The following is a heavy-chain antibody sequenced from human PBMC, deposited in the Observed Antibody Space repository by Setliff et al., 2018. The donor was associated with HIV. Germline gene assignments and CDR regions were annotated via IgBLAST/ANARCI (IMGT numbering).Heavy chain of an antibody. CDR2: IYSGDTT. D-gene: IGHD3-10*02. CDR1: GFTVSTNY. CDR3: ARVFGPFDY. Sequence: GGSLRLSCAASGFTVSTNYMNWVRQAPGKGLEWVSVIYSGDTTYYADSVKGRFTISRDNSKNTLYLQMDSLRTEDTAVYYCARVFGPFDYWGQGTLVTVSS. V-gene: IGHV3-66*02. J-gene: IGHJ4*02.